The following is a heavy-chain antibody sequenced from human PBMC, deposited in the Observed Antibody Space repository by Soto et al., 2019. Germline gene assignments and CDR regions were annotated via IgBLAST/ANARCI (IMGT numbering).Heavy chain of an antibody. Sequence: QVQLVESGGGVFHPGRSLRLSCVDSGFTFSSYVMHWVRQAPGKGLEWVAAISYDGNNKYYGDSVKGRFTISRDSSKNTLYLQMNSLRAEDTAVYYCARGNEEDYYYYYGMDVWGQGTTVTVSS. CDR1: GFTFSSYV. CDR3: ARGNEEDYYYYYGMDV. CDR2: ISYDGNNK. V-gene: IGHV3-30-3*01. J-gene: IGHJ6*02.